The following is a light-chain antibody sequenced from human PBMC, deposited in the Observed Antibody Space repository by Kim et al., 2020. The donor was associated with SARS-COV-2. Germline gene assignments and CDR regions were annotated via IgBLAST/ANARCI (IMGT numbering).Light chain of an antibody. J-gene: IGLJ1*01. V-gene: IGLV6-57*03. Sequence: GKTVTISCTRSSGSIASAYVQWYQQRPGSAPTTVIFEDDHRPSGVPDRFSGSIDRSSNSASLTISGLQTEDEADYYCQSYDTTSHVFGSGTKVTVL. CDR1: SGSIASAY. CDR3: QSYDTTSHV. CDR2: EDD.